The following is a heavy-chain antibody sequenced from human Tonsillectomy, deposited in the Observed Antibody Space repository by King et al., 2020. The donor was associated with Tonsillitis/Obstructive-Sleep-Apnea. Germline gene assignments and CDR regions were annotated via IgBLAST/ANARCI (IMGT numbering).Heavy chain of an antibody. V-gene: IGHV3-7*01. Sequence: VQLVESGGGLVQPGGSLRLSCAASGFTFSSYWMSWVRQAPGKGLEWVANIKQDGSEKYYVDSVKGRFTISRDNAKNSLYLQMNSLRAEDTAVYYCASHSGYSGSWPNEFDYWGQGTLVTVSS. J-gene: IGHJ4*02. CDR2: IKQDGSEK. D-gene: IGHD6-13*01. CDR3: ASHSGYSGSWPNEFDY. CDR1: GFTFSSYW.